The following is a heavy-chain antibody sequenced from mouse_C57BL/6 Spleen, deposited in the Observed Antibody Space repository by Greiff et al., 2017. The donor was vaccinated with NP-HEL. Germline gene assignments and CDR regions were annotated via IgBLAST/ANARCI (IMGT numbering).Heavy chain of an antibody. CDR2: IDPSDSAT. CDR1: GYTFTSYW. J-gene: IGHJ3*01. D-gene: IGHD1-1*01. Sequence: QVQLQQPGAELVRPGSSVKLSCKASGYTFTSYWMHWVKQRPIQGLEWIGNIDPSDSATHYNQKFKDKATLTVDKSSSTAYMQLSSLTSEDSAVYYCARGYYYGSSWFAYWGQGTLVTVSA. CDR3: ARGYYYGSSWFAY. V-gene: IGHV1-52*01.